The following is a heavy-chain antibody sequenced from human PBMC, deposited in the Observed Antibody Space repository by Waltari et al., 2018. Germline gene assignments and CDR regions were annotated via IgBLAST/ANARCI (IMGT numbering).Heavy chain of an antibody. CDR3: ARGAATVSRYLFDY. Sequence: QVQLVQSGAEVREPGSSVKVSCKAFGGSFSSYATTWVRQAPGQGLEWLGGIIPSSGKMHDAQSLQCRVTITADESTSTAYMFLSSLTSEDTAVYYCARGAATVSRYLFDYWGQGTLVTVSS. J-gene: IGHJ4*02. CDR1: GGSFSSYA. D-gene: IGHD4-17*01. V-gene: IGHV1-69*01. CDR2: IIPSSGKM.